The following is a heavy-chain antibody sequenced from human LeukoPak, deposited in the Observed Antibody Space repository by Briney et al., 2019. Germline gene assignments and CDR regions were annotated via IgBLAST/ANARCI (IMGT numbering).Heavy chain of an antibody. CDR1: GGSFSGYY. J-gene: IGHJ4*02. V-gene: IGHV4-34*01. CDR2: IYHSGST. D-gene: IGHD6-19*01. Sequence: SETLSLTCAVYGGSFSGYYWSWIRQPPGKGLEWIGEIYHSGSTNYNPSLKSRVTISVDKSKNQFSLKLSSVTAADTAVYYCARDRYSSGWSIDYWGQGTLVTVSS. CDR3: ARDRYSSGWSIDY.